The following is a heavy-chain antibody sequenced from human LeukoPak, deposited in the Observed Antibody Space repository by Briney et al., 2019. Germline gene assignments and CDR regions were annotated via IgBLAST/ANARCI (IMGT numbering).Heavy chain of an antibody. V-gene: IGHV1-18*01. CDR2: ISAYNGNT. J-gene: IGHJ5*02. D-gene: IGHD2-2*01. CDR1: GYTFTSYG. CDR3: ARLVGYCSSTSTCYNWFDP. Sequence: ASVKVSCKASGYTFTSYGISWVRQAPGQGLEWMGWISAYNGNTNYAQKFQGRVTMTRNTSISTAYMELSSLRSEDTAVYYCARLVGYCSSTSTCYNWFDPWGQGTLVTVSS.